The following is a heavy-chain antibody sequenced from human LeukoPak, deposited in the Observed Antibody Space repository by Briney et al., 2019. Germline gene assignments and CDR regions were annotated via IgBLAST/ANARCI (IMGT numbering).Heavy chain of an antibody. D-gene: IGHD3-22*01. Sequence: GGSLRLSCAASGFTFSSYGMHWVRQAPGKGLEWVAFIRYDGSNKYYADSVKGRFTISKDNSKNTLYLQMNSLRAEDTAVYYCAKDDKKGYDSSGYYAAPDYWGQGTLVTVSS. CDR1: GFTFSSYG. V-gene: IGHV3-30*02. CDR3: AKDDKKGYDSSGYYAAPDY. CDR2: IRYDGSNK. J-gene: IGHJ4*02.